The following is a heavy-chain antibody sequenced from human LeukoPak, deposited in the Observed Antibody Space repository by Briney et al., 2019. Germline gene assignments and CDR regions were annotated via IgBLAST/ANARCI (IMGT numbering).Heavy chain of an antibody. Sequence: PGGSLRLSCAASGFTFSSYWMSWVRQAPGKGLEWLSYINTGGTNIYYADSVKGRFTVSRDNAKNSLYLQINSLRAEDTAVYSCARDRHGGAFDYWGQGTLVTVSS. CDR3: ARDRHGGAFDY. CDR2: INTGGTNI. D-gene: IGHD3-16*01. CDR1: GFTFSSYW. V-gene: IGHV3-48*04. J-gene: IGHJ4*02.